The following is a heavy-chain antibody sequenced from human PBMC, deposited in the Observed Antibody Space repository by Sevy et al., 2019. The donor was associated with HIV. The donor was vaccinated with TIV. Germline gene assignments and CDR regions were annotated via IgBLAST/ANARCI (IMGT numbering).Heavy chain of an antibody. CDR2: IYYSGST. CDR1: GGSIRSYY. CDR3: ARATLTYYDFWSGYYPTYFDY. Sequence: SETLSLTCSVSGGSIRSYYWSWIRQPPGKGLEWIGYIYYSGSTNYNPCLKSRVTISVDTSKNQFSLKLSSVTAADTAVYYCARATLTYYDFWSGYYPTYFDYWGQGTLVTVSS. J-gene: IGHJ4*02. D-gene: IGHD3-3*01. V-gene: IGHV4-59*01.